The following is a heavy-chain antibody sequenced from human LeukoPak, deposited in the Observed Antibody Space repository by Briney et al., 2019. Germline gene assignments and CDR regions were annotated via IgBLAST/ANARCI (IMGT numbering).Heavy chain of an antibody. CDR2: INPNSGGT. CDR3: AGDGYNSRRFFDY. J-gene: IGHJ4*02. CDR1: GYTFTAYY. Sequence: ASVKVSCKTSGYTFTAYYMHWVRQAPGQGLQWIGWINPNSGGTNYAQKFQGRGTLTSDTSINTAYMELSRLISDDTAVYYCAGDGYNSRRFFDYWGQGTLVTVSS. D-gene: IGHD5-24*01. V-gene: IGHV1-2*02.